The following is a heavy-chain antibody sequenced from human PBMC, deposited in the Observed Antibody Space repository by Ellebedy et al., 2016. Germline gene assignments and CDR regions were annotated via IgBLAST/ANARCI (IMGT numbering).Heavy chain of an antibody. D-gene: IGHD1-1*01. CDR2: ISGSGGST. J-gene: IGHJ5*02. CDR1: GFTFSSYA. V-gene: IGHV3-23*01. Sequence: GGSLRLSCAASGFTFSSYAMSWVRQAPGKGLEWVSAISGSGGSTYYADSVKGRFTISRDNSKNTLYLQMNSLRAEDTAVYYCARDRTELGLAPWGQGTLVTVSS. CDR3: ARDRTELGLAP.